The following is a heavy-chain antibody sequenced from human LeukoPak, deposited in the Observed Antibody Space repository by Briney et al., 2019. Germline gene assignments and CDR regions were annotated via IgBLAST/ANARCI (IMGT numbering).Heavy chain of an antibody. D-gene: IGHD2-15*01. CDR3: ARAEDIVVVVAAVPFDY. CDR2: ISYDGSNK. Sequence: GGSLRLSCAASGFTFSSYAMHWVRQAPGKGLEWVAVISYDGSNKYYADSVKGRFTISRDNSKNTLYLQMNSLRAEDTAVYYCARAEDIVVVVAAVPFDYWGQGTLVTVSS. J-gene: IGHJ4*02. V-gene: IGHV3-30*04. CDR1: GFTFSSYA.